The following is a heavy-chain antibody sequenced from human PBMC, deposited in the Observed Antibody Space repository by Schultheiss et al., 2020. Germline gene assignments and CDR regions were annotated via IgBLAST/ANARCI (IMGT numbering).Heavy chain of an antibody. CDR3: AKELHSSSWSYDAFDI. Sequence: GGSLRLSCAASGFTFSSYGMRWVRQAPGKGLEWVSSISSSSSYIYYADSVKGRFTISRDNAKNTLYLQMNSLRAEDTAVYYCAKELHSSSWSYDAFDIWGQGTMVTVSS. J-gene: IGHJ3*02. CDR2: ISSSSSYI. CDR1: GFTFSSYG. V-gene: IGHV3-21*01. D-gene: IGHD6-13*01.